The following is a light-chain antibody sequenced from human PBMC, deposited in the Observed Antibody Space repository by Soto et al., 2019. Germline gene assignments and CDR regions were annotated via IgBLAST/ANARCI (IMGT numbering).Light chain of an antibody. CDR2: GAS. CDR3: QQYGSSPFT. V-gene: IGKV3-20*01. Sequence: TVLTHSPCTLSFSPLERATLSCMASQSVSSSYLAWYQQKPGQAPRLLFYGASSRATGIPDRFSGSGSGTDFTLTISRLEPEDFAVYYCQQYGSSPFTFGPGTKVDIK. CDR1: QSVSSSY. J-gene: IGKJ3*01.